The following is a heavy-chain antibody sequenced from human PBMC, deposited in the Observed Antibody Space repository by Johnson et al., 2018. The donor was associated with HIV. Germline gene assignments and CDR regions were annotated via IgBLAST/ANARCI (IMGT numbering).Heavy chain of an antibody. D-gene: IGHD3-10*01. CDR3: ARGRIYGAFAFDI. CDR1: GFTFSSYW. V-gene: IGHV3-7*03. Sequence: VQLVESGGGVVQPGRSLRLSCAASGFTFSSYWMSWVRQAPGNGLEWVANIKQDGSEKYYVDSVKGRFTISRDNAKNSLYLQMNSLRAEDTAVYYCARGRIYGAFAFDIWGQGTMVTVSS. CDR2: IKQDGSEK. J-gene: IGHJ3*02.